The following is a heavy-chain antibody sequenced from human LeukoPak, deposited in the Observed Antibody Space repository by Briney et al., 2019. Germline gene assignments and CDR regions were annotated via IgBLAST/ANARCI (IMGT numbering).Heavy chain of an antibody. V-gene: IGHV1-69-2*01. J-gene: IGHJ4*02. CDR1: GHTFRNYY. Sequence: ASVKVSCKIPGHTFRNYYVHWVQQAPGKGLEWMGLVDSEDGETIYADKFHGRVTLTADKSTDTAYLELSSLRSEDTAVYFCATEFVLNDYQFYYDFWGQGTLVTVSS. CDR2: VDSEDGET. CDR3: ATEFVLNDYQFYYDF. D-gene: IGHD4-11*01.